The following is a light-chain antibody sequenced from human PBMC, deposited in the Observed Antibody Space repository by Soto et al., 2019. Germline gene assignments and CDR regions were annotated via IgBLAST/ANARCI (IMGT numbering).Light chain of an antibody. CDR3: ETWDSNTRV. V-gene: IGLV4-60*03. CDR1: SGHSSYI. J-gene: IGLJ1*01. Sequence: QSVLTQSSSASASLGSSVKVTCTLSSGHSSYIIAWHQQQPGKAPRYLMKLEGSGSYNKGSGVPDRFSGSSSGADRYLTISNLQSGDEADYYCETWDSNTRVFGTGTKVTVL. CDR2: LEGSGSY.